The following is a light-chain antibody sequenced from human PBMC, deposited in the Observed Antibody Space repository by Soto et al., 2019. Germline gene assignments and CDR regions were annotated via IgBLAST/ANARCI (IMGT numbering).Light chain of an antibody. CDR3: QQYYSIPLT. V-gene: IGKV4-1*01. J-gene: IGKJ4*01. CDR2: WAS. Sequence: DIVMTQSPDSLAVSLGERATINCESSQSVSYSSNSKNYLAWYQRKPGQPPKLLIYWASTRESGVPDRFSGSGSGTDFTLTISSLQAEDVPVYYCQQYYSIPLTFGGWTKLEIK. CDR1: QSVSYSSNSKNY.